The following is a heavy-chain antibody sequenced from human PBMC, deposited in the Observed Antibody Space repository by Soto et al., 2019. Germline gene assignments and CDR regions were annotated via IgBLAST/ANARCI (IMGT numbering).Heavy chain of an antibody. D-gene: IGHD6-19*01. CDR3: AKDYSSGSYYFDY. Sequence: GGSLRLSCAASGFTFGSYAMSWISQGPGKGLEWVSGISGSGESTYYADSVKGRFTISRDNSKNTLYLQMNSLRAEDTAVYYCAKDYSSGSYYFDYWGQGTLVTVSS. V-gene: IGHV3-23*01. CDR1: GFTFGSYA. CDR2: ISGSGEST. J-gene: IGHJ4*02.